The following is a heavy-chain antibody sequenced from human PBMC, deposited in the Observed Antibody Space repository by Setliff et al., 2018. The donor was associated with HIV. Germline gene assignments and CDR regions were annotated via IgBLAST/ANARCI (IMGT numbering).Heavy chain of an antibody. CDR2: IIPILAIA. Sequence: GASVKVSCKASGGTFSNYTVSWVRQAPGQGLEWMGRIIPILAIANYAQKFQGRVTITADKSTSTAYMELSSLRSEDTAVYYCARIGARIFNYYDDTSQTGYWGQGALVTVS. CDR1: GGTFSNYT. J-gene: IGHJ4*02. D-gene: IGHD3-22*01. V-gene: IGHV1-69*02. CDR3: ARIGARIFNYYDDTSQTGY.